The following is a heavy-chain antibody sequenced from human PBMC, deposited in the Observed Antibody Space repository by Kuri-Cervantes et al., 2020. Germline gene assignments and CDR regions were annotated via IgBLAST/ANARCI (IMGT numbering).Heavy chain of an antibody. CDR1: GYTLTELS. J-gene: IGHJ3*02. CDR2: FDPEDGET. Sequence: ASVKVSCKVSGYTLTELSMHWVRQAPGKGLEWMGGFDPEDGETIYAQKFQGRVTTTEDTSTDTAYMELSSLRSEDTAVYYCARDSVSMDYGDEEDAFDIWGQGTMVTVSS. V-gene: IGHV1-24*01. D-gene: IGHD4-17*01. CDR3: ARDSVSMDYGDEEDAFDI.